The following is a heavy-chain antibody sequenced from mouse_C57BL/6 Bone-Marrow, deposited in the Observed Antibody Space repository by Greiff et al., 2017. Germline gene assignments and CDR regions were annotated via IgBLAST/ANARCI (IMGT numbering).Heavy chain of an antibody. CDR1: GYTFTDYY. Sequence: QVQLKESGPELVKPGASVKISCKASGYTFTDYYINWVKQRPGQGLEWIGWIFPGSGSPYYNEKFKGKATLTVNKSSSTAYMLLSSLTSEDSAVYFCARRGYYGSSPAWFAYWGQGTLVTVSA. CDR3: ARRGYYGSSPAWFAY. V-gene: IGHV1-75*01. D-gene: IGHD1-1*01. CDR2: IFPGSGSP. J-gene: IGHJ3*01.